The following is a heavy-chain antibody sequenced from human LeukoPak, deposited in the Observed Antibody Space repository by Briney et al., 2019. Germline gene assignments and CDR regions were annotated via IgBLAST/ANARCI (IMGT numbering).Heavy chain of an antibody. CDR1: GYSFTSYW. Sequence: GESLKISCKGSGYSFTSYWIGWVRQMPGKGLEWMGIIYPGDSDTGYSPSFQGQVTISADKSISTAYLQWSSLKASDTAMYYCARLIPSGFGELFSSFDYWGQGTLVTVSS. CDR2: IYPGDSDT. CDR3: ARLIPSGFGELFSSFDY. V-gene: IGHV5-51*01. J-gene: IGHJ4*02. D-gene: IGHD3-10*01.